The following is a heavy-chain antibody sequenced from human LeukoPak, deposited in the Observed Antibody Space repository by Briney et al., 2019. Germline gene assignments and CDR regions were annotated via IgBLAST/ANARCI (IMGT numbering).Heavy chain of an antibody. CDR1: GFTFSSYR. CDR3: ARVPKWELPS. Sequence: GGSLRLSCAASGFTFSSYRMTWVRQAPGKGLEWVSYISSSSSTIYYADSVKGRFTISRDNAKNSLYLQMNSLRDEDTAVYYCARVPKWELPSWGQGTLVTVSS. J-gene: IGHJ4*02. D-gene: IGHD1-26*01. V-gene: IGHV3-48*02. CDR2: ISSSSSTI.